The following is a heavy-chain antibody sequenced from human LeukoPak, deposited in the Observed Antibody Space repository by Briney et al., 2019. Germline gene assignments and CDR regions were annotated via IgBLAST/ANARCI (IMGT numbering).Heavy chain of an antibody. CDR1: GFRFNTYW. V-gene: IGHV3-7*03. J-gene: IGHJ4*02. CDR2: IKQDGNEK. D-gene: IGHD3-22*01. CDR3: ARGFYLGSSGYHTPFDY. Sequence: GGSLRLSCAASGFRFNTYWMSWVRQAPGKGLEWVANIKQDGNEKYYADSVKGRFTISRDNGKNSLDLQMNSLRAEDTAVYYCARGFYLGSSGYHTPFDYWGQGTLVTVSS.